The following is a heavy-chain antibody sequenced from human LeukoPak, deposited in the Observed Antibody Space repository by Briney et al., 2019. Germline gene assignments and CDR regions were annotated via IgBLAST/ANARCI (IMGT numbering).Heavy chain of an antibody. Sequence: GGSLRLSCAASGFTFSSHAMSWVRQAPEKGLEWVSSITNDNGDTFYADSVKGRFTISRDDSKNTLYLQMNSLRAEDTAVYYCARKGISRKMDLDYWGQGTLVTVSS. CDR2: ITNDNGDT. D-gene: IGHD2/OR15-2a*01. V-gene: IGHV3-23*01. CDR1: GFTFSSHA. CDR3: ARKGISRKMDLDY. J-gene: IGHJ4*02.